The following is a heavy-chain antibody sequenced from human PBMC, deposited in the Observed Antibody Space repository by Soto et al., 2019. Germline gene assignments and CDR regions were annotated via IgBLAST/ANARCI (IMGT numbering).Heavy chain of an antibody. CDR3: ARDKEQLASFYGMDV. D-gene: IGHD6-6*01. J-gene: IGHJ6*02. Sequence: GSLRLSCAASGFTFSSYSMNWVRQAPGKGLELVSSISSSSSYIYYADSVKGRFTISRDNAKNSLYLQMNSLRAEDTAVYYCARDKEQLASFYGMDVWGQGTTVTVSS. V-gene: IGHV3-21*01. CDR2: ISSSSSYI. CDR1: GFTFSSYS.